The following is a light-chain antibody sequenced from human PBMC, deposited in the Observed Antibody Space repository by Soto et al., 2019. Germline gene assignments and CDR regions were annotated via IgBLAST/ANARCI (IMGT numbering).Light chain of an antibody. V-gene: IGLV2-23*01. CDR1: SSDVGIYNL. CDR3: CSYTSNTVV. CDR2: EGT. Sequence: ALTQPASVSGSPGQSITVSCTGISSDVGIYNLVSWYQHHPGKAPKLAIYEGTKRPSGVSSRFSGSKSGNTASLTISGLQAEDEGDYYCCSYTSNTVVFGGGTKLTVL. J-gene: IGLJ2*01.